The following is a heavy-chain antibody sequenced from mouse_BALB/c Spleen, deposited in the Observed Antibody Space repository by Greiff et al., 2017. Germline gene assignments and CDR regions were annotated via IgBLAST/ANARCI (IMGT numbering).Heavy chain of an antibody. V-gene: IGHV1-5*01. D-gene: IGHD1-1*01. CDR2: IYPGNSDT. J-gene: IGHJ4*01. CDR3: TRGGYGTFYAMDY. Sequence: EVQLQQSGTVLARPGASVKMSCKASGYTFTSYWMHWVKQRPGQGLEWIGAIYPGNSDTSYNQKFKGKAKLTAVTSTSTAYMELSSLTNEDSAVYYCTRGGYGTFYAMDYWGQGTSVTVSS. CDR1: GYTFTSYW.